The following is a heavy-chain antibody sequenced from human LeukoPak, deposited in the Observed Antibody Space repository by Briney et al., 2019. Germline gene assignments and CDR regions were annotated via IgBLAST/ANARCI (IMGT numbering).Heavy chain of an antibody. CDR1: GFTFSSYW. CDR3: ARDRTGQAWIY. Sequence: PGGSLRLSCTASGFTFSSYWMSWVRQAPGKGLEWVANINQDGREKHSVDSVKGRFTVSRDNARNSLYLQMNSLRAEDTAMYYCARDRTGQAWIYWGQGTLVTVSS. J-gene: IGHJ4*02. V-gene: IGHV3-7*04. CDR2: INQDGREK. D-gene: IGHD1/OR15-1a*01.